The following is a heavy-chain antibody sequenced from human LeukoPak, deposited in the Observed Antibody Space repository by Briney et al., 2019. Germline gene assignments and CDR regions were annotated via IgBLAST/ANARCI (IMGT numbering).Heavy chain of an antibody. Sequence: SETLSLTCAVYGGSFSDYYWSWIRQPPGKGLEWIGEINHSGSTNYNPSLKIRVTISADTSKNQLSLRLSSVTAADTAVYYCARHFRGTVTDKGWFDPWGQGTLVTVSS. D-gene: IGHD4-17*01. CDR3: ARHFRGTVTDKGWFDP. V-gene: IGHV4-34*01. CDR1: GGSFSDYY. CDR2: INHSGST. J-gene: IGHJ5*02.